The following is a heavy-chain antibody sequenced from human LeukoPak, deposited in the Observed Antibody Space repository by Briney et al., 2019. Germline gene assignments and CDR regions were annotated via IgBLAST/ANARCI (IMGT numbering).Heavy chain of an antibody. CDR1: GFTFDDYA. CDR2: ISWNSGSI. D-gene: IGHD1-14*01. V-gene: IGHV3-9*01. Sequence: PGGSLRLSCVASGFTFDDYAMHWVRQAPGKGLEWVSGISWNSGSIGYADSVKGRFTISRDNAKNSLYLQMNSLRAEDTALYYCAKDGQENPYWGQGTLVTVSS. CDR3: AKDGQENPY. J-gene: IGHJ4*02.